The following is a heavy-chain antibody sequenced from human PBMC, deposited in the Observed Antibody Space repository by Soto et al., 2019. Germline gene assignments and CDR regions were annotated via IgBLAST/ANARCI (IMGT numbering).Heavy chain of an antibody. V-gene: IGHV3-7*03. J-gene: IGHJ4*02. CDR1: GFTFSGGYW. CDR3: ASTRGY. D-gene: IGHD3-3*01. CDR2: IKEDGRET. Sequence: EVLVVESGGGLVQPGGSLRLSCAVSGFTFSGGYWMKWVRQAPGKGLEWVATIKEDGRETYYGDSVKGRFTISRDSPKNSLYLQMNRLRVEDTAVYYCASTRGYWGQGTLVTVSS.